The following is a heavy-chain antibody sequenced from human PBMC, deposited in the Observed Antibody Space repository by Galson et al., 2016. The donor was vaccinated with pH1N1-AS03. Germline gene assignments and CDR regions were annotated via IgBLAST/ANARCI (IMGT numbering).Heavy chain of an antibody. V-gene: IGHV4-59*08. Sequence: ETLSLTCTVSNGSMSNFYWSWIRQPPGKGLEWIGYIYSRGTTNYNPSLKGRVTISVHTSINQFSPKLSSVTAADTAVYYYARRNGRVVVPPSYHYGMDVWGQGTSLTVSS. CDR2: IYSRGTT. CDR1: NGSMSNFY. D-gene: IGHD2-2*01. J-gene: IGHJ6*02. CDR3: ARRNGRVVVPPSYHYGMDV.